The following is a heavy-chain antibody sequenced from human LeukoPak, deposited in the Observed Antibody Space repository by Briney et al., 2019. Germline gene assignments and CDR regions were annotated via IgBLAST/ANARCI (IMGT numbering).Heavy chain of an antibody. D-gene: IGHD3-22*01. CDR1: GFTFSSYA. J-gene: IGHJ4*02. CDR2: ISGSGGST. V-gene: IGHV3-23*01. CDR3: AKGTDSSGRPRGGFDS. Sequence: GGSLRLSCPASGFTFSSYAKSWVRQAPGKGLEWVSAISGSGGSTYYADSVKGRFTIPRDNSKNTVYLQVNRLRAEDTAIYYCAKGTDSSGRPRGGFDSWGQGTLVTVSS.